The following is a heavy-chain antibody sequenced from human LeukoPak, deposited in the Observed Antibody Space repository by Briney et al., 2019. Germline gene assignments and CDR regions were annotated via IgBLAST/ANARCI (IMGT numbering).Heavy chain of an antibody. CDR3: ARDRAGGWTDY. CDR2: ISSSSSYI. D-gene: IGHD6-19*01. V-gene: IGHV3-21*01. J-gene: IGHJ4*02. CDR1: GVTFSSYS. Sequence: GGSLRLSCAASGVTFSSYSMNWVRQAPGKGLEWVSSISSSSSYIYYADSVKGRFTISRDNAKNSLYLQMNSLRAEDTAVYYCARDRAGGWTDYWGQGTLVTVSS.